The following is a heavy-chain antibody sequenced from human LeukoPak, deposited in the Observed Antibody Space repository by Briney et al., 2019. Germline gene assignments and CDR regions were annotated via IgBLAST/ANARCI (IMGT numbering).Heavy chain of an antibody. CDR3: ARLLALGYCSSTSCYPFDY. CDR2: IYYSGST. V-gene: IGHV4-59*05. D-gene: IGHD2-2*01. J-gene: IGHJ4*02. Sequence: SETLSLTCAVYGGSFSGYYWSWIRQPAGKGLEWVGSIYYSGSTYYNPSLKSRVTISVDTSNNQFSLKLSSVTAADTAVYYCARLLALGYCSSTSCYPFDYWGQGTLVTVSS. CDR1: GGSFSGYY.